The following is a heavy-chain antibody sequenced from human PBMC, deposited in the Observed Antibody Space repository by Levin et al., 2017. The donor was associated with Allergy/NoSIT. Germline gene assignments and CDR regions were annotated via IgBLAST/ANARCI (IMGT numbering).Heavy chain of an antibody. CDR3: TRVIVVATIADYMDV. CDR2: LYSGGSA. Sequence: GGSLRLSCAASGFTVTSNYMSWVRQTPEKGLEWVSILYSGGSAYYADSVKGRFTISRDNSENTLSLQMNSLRSEDTAVYYCTRVIVVATIADYMDVWGRGTTVTVSS. V-gene: IGHV3-66*02. D-gene: IGHD5-12*01. CDR1: GFTVTSNY. J-gene: IGHJ6*03.